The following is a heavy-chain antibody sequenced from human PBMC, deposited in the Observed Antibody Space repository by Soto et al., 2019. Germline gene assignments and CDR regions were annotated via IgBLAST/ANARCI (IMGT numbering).Heavy chain of an antibody. V-gene: IGHV1-46*01. Sequence: ASVKVSCKASGYTFTSYYMHWVRQVPGQGLEWMGIINPSGGSTSYAQKFQGRVTMTRDTSTSTVYMELSSLRSEDTAVYYCARAHPTYYYDSSGYFSRYGMDVWGQGTTVTVSS. CDR2: INPSGGST. D-gene: IGHD3-22*01. CDR3: ARAHPTYYYDSSGYFSRYGMDV. J-gene: IGHJ6*02. CDR1: GYTFTSYY.